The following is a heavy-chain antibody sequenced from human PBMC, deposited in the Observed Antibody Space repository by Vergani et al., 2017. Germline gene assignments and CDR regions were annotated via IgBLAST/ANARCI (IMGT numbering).Heavy chain of an antibody. Sequence: EVQLVQSGAEVKKPGESLKISCKGSGYSFTSYWIGWVRQMPGKGLKWMWIIYPGDSDTRYSPSFQGQVTISADKSISTAYLQWSSLKASDTAMYYCATTTGPSAYYDILALDYWGQGTLVTVSS. CDR2: IYPGDSDT. D-gene: IGHD3-9*01. CDR3: ATTTGPSAYYDILALDY. CDR1: GYSFTSYW. J-gene: IGHJ4*02. V-gene: IGHV5-51*01.